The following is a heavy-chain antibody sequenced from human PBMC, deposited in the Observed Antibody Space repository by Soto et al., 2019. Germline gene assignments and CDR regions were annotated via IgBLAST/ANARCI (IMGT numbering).Heavy chain of an antibody. Sequence: GGSLRLSCAASGFTFSSYAMSWVRQAPGKGLEWVSAISGSCGSTYYADSVKGRFTISRDNSKNTLYLQMNSLRAEDTAVYYCAKDQLRGKVYDYVWGSYRYGPLDAFDIWGQGTMVTVSS. V-gene: IGHV3-23*01. CDR1: GFTFSSYA. CDR2: ISGSCGST. CDR3: AKDQLRGKVYDYVWGSYRYGPLDAFDI. J-gene: IGHJ3*02. D-gene: IGHD3-16*02.